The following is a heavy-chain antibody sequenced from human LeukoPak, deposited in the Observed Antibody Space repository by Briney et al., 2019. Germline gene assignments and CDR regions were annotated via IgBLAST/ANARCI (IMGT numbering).Heavy chain of an antibody. CDR3: AGGYYDSKMGNAFDI. V-gene: IGHV1-69*04. CDR2: IIPILGIA. D-gene: IGHD3-22*01. CDR1: GGTFSSYA. J-gene: IGHJ3*02. Sequence: ASVKVSCKASGGTFSSYAISWVRQAPGQGLEWMGRIIPILGIANYAQKFQGRVTITADKSTSTAYMELSSLRSEDTAVYYCAGGYYDSKMGNAFDIWGQGTMVTVSS.